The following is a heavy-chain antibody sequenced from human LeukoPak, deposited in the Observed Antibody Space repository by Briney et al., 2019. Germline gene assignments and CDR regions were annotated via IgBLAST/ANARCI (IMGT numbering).Heavy chain of an antibody. CDR1: GGSISSSNW. J-gene: IGHJ5*02. V-gene: IGHV4-39*01. D-gene: IGHD5-18*01. CDR2: IYYSGST. CDR3: ARRFAKGYSYGYSVNWFDP. Sequence: SETLSLTCAVSGGSISSSNWWGWVRQPPGKGLEWIGSIYYSGSTYYNPSLKSRVTISVDTSKNQFSLKLSSVTAADTAVYYCARRFAKGYSYGYSVNWFDPWGQGTLVTVSS.